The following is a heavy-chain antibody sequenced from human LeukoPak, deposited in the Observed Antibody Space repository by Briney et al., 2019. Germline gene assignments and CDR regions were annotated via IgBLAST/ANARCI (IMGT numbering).Heavy chain of an antibody. CDR3: ARTGYSSGWYGGFDY. CDR2: IYPGDSDT. V-gene: IGHV5-51*01. J-gene: IGHJ4*02. Sequence: GESLKISCKGSGYSFTTYWIGWVRQMSGKGLEWMGSIYPGDSDTRYSPSFQGQVTISADKSISTAYLQWSSLKASDIAMYYCARTGYSSGWYGGFDYWGQGTLVTVSS. CDR1: GYSFTTYW. D-gene: IGHD6-19*01.